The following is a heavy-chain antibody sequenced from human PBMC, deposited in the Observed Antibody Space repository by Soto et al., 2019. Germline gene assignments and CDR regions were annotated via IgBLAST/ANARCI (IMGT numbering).Heavy chain of an antibody. J-gene: IGHJ5*02. Sequence: QVQLVQSGAEVKKPGSSVTVSCKASGGTFSSYAISWVRQAPGQGLEWMGGIIPIFGTANYAQKFQGRVTITADESTSTAYMELSSLRSEDTAVYYCARVEAYCGGDCYYWFDPWGQGTLVTVSS. D-gene: IGHD2-21*02. CDR3: ARVEAYCGGDCYYWFDP. CDR2: IIPIFGTA. CDR1: GGTFSSYA. V-gene: IGHV1-69*01.